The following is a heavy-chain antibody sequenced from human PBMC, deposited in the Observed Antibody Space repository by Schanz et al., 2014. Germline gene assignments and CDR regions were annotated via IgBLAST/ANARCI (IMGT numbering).Heavy chain of an antibody. Sequence: EVQLVQSGGGLVQPGGSLRLSCVASGFTFFGSFAMSWVRQAPGKGLEWVSGMSGSGSTADYADSVKGRFTISRDNSRKTLYLQRNSLRADDTDVYYCARLDSSSWYPRYWGQGTLVTVSS. CDR3: ARLDSSSWYPRY. D-gene: IGHD6-13*01. J-gene: IGHJ4*02. CDR2: MSGSGSTA. V-gene: IGHV3-23*04. CDR1: GFTFFGSFA.